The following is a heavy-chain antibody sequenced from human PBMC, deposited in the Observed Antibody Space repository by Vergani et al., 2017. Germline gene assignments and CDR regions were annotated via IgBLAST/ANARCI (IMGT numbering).Heavy chain of an antibody. CDR1: GFTFSSYG. J-gene: IGHJ5*02. CDR3: AIGARDYDFWSGYFDP. Sequence: QVQLVESGGGVVQPGRSLRLSCAASGFTFSSYGMHWVRQAPGKGLEWVAAISYDGSNKYYADSVKGRFTISRDNSKNTLYLQMNSLRAEDTAVYYCAIGARDYDFWSGYFDPWGQGTLVTVSS. D-gene: IGHD3-3*01. CDR2: ISYDGSNK. V-gene: IGHV3-30*03.